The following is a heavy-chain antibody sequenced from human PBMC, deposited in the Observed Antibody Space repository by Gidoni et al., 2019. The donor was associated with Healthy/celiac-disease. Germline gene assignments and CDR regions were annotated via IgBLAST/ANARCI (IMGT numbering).Heavy chain of an antibody. D-gene: IGHD3-9*01. CDR1: GFTFRSYI. V-gene: IGHV3-21*01. CDR3: ARDANILTGYYPSYYYYMDV. CDR2: ISSSSSYI. Sequence: EVQLVESRGGLVKPGGSLTLSCAASGFTFRSYIMTWVRQAPGKGLEWVSSISSSSSYIYYADSVKGRFTISRDNAKNSLYLQMNSLRAEDTAVYYCARDANILTGYYPSYYYYMDVWGKGTTVTVSS. J-gene: IGHJ6*03.